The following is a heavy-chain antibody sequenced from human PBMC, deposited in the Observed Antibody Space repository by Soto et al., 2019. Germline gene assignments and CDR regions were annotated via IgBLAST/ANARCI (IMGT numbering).Heavy chain of an antibody. J-gene: IGHJ4*02. CDR1: GGSFSGYY. Sequence: PSETLSLTCAVYGGSFSGYYWSWIRQPPGKGLEWIGEINHSGSTNYNPSLKSRVTISVDTSKNQFSLKLSSVTAADTAVYYCARGFKVSGSCDPLLYYFYYWCQGTLVPVSA. CDR2: INHSGST. D-gene: IGHD3-10*01. CDR3: ARGFKVSGSCDPLLYYFYY. V-gene: IGHV4-34*01.